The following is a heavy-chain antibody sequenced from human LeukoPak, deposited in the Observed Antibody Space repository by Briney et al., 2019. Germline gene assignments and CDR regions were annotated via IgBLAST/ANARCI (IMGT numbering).Heavy chain of an antibody. V-gene: IGHV1-18*01. Sequence: ASVKVSCKASGYTFGNYGISWVRQAPGQGLEWMGWISAYNGNTNYAQKLQGRVTMTTDTSTSTAYMELRSLRSDDTAVYYCAREGRYSSNWYYLDYWGQGTLVTVSS. J-gene: IGHJ4*02. CDR2: ISAYNGNT. D-gene: IGHD6-13*01. CDR3: AREGRYSSNWYYLDY. CDR1: GYTFGNYG.